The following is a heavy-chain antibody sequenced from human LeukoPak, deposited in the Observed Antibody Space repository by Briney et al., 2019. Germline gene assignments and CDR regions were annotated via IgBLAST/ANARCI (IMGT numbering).Heavy chain of an antibody. J-gene: IGHJ6*03. V-gene: IGHV4-59*01. CDR2: IYYSGST. CDR1: GGSISSYY. D-gene: IGHD2-21*02. CDR3: ARAGVTTIYYYYMDV. Sequence: SETLSLTCTVSGGSISSYYWSWIRQPPGKGLEWIGYIYYSGSTNYNPSLKSRVTISVDTSKNQFSLKLSSVTAADTAVYYCARAGVTTIYYYYMDVWGKGTTVTVSS.